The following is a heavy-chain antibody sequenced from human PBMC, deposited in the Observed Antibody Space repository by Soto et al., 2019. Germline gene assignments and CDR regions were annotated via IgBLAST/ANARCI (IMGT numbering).Heavy chain of an antibody. CDR2: IIPILGIA. CDR3: ASDSPYGDYGGGDY. J-gene: IGHJ4*02. CDR1: GGTFSSYT. V-gene: IGHV1-69*02. D-gene: IGHD4-17*01. Sequence: QVQLVQSGAEVKKPGSSVKVSCKASGGTFSSYTISWVRQAPGQGLEWMGRIIPILGIANYAQKFQGRVTITADKSTSTAYMELSSLRSEDTAVYYCASDSPYGDYGGGDYWGQGTLVTVSS.